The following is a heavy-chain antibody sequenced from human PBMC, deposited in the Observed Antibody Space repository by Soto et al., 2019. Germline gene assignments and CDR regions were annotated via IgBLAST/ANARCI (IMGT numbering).Heavy chain of an antibody. CDR3: ARDLGGDSYDAFDI. D-gene: IGHD2-21*02. Sequence: GGSLRLSWAASGFTFSSYSMNWVRQAPGKGLEWVSSISSSSSYIYYADSVKGRFTISRDNAKNSLYLQMNSLRAEDTAVYYCARDLGGDSYDAFDIWGQGTMVTVSS. CDR2: ISSSSSYI. J-gene: IGHJ3*02. CDR1: GFTFSSYS. V-gene: IGHV3-21*01.